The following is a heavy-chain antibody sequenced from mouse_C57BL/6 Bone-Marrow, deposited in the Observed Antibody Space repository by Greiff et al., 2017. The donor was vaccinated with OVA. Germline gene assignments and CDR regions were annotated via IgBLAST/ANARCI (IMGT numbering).Heavy chain of an antibody. CDR1: GYTFTSYW. J-gene: IGHJ1*03. V-gene: IGHV1-64*01. Sequence: QVQLQQSGAELVKPGASVKLSCKASGYTFTSYWMHWVKQRPGQGLEWIGMLHPNSGSTNYNEKFKSKATLTVDNSSSTAYMQLSSLTSEDSAVSYCARRWLLDTFYLYCDVWGTGTTVTVSS. CDR2: LHPNSGST. CDR3: ARRWLLDTFYLYCDV. D-gene: IGHD2-3*01.